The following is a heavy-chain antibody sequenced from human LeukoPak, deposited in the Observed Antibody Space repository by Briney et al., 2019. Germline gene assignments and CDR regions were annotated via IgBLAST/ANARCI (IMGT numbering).Heavy chain of an antibody. CDR1: GYTFTSYG. CDR3: ARGRTTVGAPYCYYYMDV. D-gene: IGHD4-11*01. Sequence: ASVKVSCKASGYTFTSYGISWVRQAPGQGLEWMGWISAYNGNTNYAQKLQGRVTMTTDTSTSTAYMELRSLRSDDTAVYYCARGRTTVGAPYCYYYMDVWGKGTTVTVSS. V-gene: IGHV1-18*01. CDR2: ISAYNGNT. J-gene: IGHJ6*03.